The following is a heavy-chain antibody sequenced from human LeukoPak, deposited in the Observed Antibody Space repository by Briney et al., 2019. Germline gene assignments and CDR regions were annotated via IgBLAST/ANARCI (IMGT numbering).Heavy chain of an antibody. CDR2: INPNSGGT. CDR3: ATVGYGDYRYFQH. Sequence: ASLKASCKLSGSTFTGYYMHWVRQAPGQGLEWMGWINPNSGGTNYAQKFQGRVTMTRDTSISTAYMELSSLRSEDTAVYYCATVGYGDYRYFQHWGQGTLVTVSS. CDR1: GSTFTGYY. J-gene: IGHJ1*01. V-gene: IGHV1-2*02. D-gene: IGHD4-17*01.